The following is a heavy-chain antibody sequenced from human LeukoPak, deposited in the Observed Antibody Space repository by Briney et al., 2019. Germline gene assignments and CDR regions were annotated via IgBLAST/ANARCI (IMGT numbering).Heavy chain of an antibody. V-gene: IGHV3-23*01. J-gene: IGHJ4*02. Sequence: GRSLRLSCAASGFIFSSYAMSWVRQAPGKGLEWVSGISGSGGNTFYADSVKGRFTISRDNSKSTLSLQMNSLRAEDTAVYYCAKEMGVVLMVYALDYWGQGNLVTVSS. CDR1: GFIFSSYA. D-gene: IGHD2-8*01. CDR3: AKEMGVVLMVYALDY. CDR2: ISGSGGNT.